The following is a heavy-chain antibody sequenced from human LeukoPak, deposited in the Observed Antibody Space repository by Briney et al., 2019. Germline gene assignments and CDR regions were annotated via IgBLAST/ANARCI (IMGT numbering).Heavy chain of an antibody. J-gene: IGHJ6*03. CDR1: GFTFSSNG. CDR3: VKSAWIQLWGGEEFRYYYYFMDV. D-gene: IGHD5-18*01. V-gene: IGHV3-30*02. Sequence: GGSLRLSCVASGFTFSSNGMHWVRQAPGKGLEWVTFIQYDGSKKYYADSVKGRFTISRDNSKNTLYLQMNSLRDEDTAVYYCVKSAWIQLWGGEEFRYYYYFMDVWGKGTTVTISS. CDR2: IQYDGSKK.